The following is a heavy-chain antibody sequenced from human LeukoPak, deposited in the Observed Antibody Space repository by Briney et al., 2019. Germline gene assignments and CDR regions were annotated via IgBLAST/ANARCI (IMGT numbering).Heavy chain of an antibody. CDR1: GFTFDDYA. Sequence: GGSLRLSCAASGFTFDDYAMHWVRQAPGKGLEWVSGISWNSGSIGYADSVKGRFTISRDNAKNSLYLQMNSLRAEDMALYYCAKDRDHARNTNVISIAAAVDYWGQGTLVTVSS. D-gene: IGHD6-13*01. J-gene: IGHJ4*02. CDR2: ISWNSGSI. V-gene: IGHV3-9*03. CDR3: AKDRDHARNTNVISIAAAVDY.